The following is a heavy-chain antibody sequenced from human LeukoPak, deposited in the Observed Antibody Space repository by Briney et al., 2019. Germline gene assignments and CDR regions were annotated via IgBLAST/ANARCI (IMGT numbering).Heavy chain of an antibody. D-gene: IGHD4-23*01. CDR3: AKDLAVAREYYFDY. CDR1: GFTFSSYS. J-gene: IGHJ4*02. Sequence: GSLRLSCAASGFTFSSYSMNWVRQAPGKGLEWVSYISSSSSTIYYADSVKGRFTISRDNSKNTLYLQMNSLRAEDTAVYYCAKDLAVAREYYFDYWGQGTLVTVSS. V-gene: IGHV3-48*01. CDR2: ISSSSSTI.